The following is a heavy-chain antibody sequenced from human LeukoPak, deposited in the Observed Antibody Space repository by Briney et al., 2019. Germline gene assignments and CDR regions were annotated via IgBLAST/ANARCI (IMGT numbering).Heavy chain of an antibody. V-gene: IGHV3-23*01. CDR2: ISGTGGST. J-gene: IGHJ4*02. CDR1: GFTFSTYA. CDR3: ARDLCWGCFDD. Sequence: GGSLRLSCAASGFTFSTYAMTWVRQAPGKGLEWVSLISGTGGSTYYADSVKGRFTISRDNSKNTLYLQMNSLRAEDTAVYYCARDLCWGCFDDWGQGNLVTVSS. D-gene: IGHD3-10*02.